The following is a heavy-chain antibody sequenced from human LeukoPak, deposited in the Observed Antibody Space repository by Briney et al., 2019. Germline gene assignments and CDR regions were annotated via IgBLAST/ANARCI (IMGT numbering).Heavy chain of an antibody. Sequence: GGSLRLSCVASGFIFSSYNMNWVRQAPGKGLEWVSSISSSSSLIYHADSMKGRLTISRDNAKKSLYLQMNSLRVEDTAVYYCARDPLEWAKRAFDIWGQGTVVTVSS. CDR1: GFIFSSYN. CDR2: ISSSSSLI. D-gene: IGHD3-3*01. CDR3: ARDPLEWAKRAFDI. V-gene: IGHV3-21*01. J-gene: IGHJ3*02.